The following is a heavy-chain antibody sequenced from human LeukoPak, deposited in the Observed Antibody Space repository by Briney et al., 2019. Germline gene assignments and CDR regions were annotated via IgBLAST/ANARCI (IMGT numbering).Heavy chain of an antibody. Sequence: SETLSLTCTVSGGSISSYYWSWIRQPPGKGPEWIGYIYYSGSTNYNPSLKSRVTISVDTSKNQFSLKLSSVTAADTAVYYCASAYGGNSLSFDYWGQGTLVTVSS. CDR2: IYYSGST. CDR3: ASAYGGNSLSFDY. CDR1: GGSISSYY. D-gene: IGHD4-23*01. J-gene: IGHJ4*02. V-gene: IGHV4-59*08.